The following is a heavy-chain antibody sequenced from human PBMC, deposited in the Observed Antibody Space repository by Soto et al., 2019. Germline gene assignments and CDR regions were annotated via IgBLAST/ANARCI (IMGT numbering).Heavy chain of an antibody. Sequence: PGGSLRLSCAASGFTFSSYGMHWVRQAPGKGLEWVAVIWYDGSNKYYADSVKGRFTISRDNSKNTLYLQMNSLRAEDTAVYYCARDLTDIVVVPSHYYYGMDVWGQGTTVTVSS. CDR3: ARDLTDIVVVPSHYYYGMDV. CDR1: GFTFSSYG. D-gene: IGHD2-2*01. V-gene: IGHV3-33*01. J-gene: IGHJ6*02. CDR2: IWYDGSNK.